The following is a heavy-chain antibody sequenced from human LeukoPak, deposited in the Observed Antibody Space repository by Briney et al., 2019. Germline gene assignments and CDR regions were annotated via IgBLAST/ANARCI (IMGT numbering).Heavy chain of an antibody. CDR3: ARASTDILTGYPGIFWFDP. CDR1: GGSISSYY. V-gene: IGHV4-4*07. J-gene: IGHJ5*02. D-gene: IGHD3-9*01. Sequence: SETLSLTCTVSGGSISSYYWSWIRQPAGKGLEWIGRVYTSGSTNYNPSLKSRVTMSVDTSKNQFSLKLSSVTAADTAVYYCARASTDILTGYPGIFWFDPWGQGTLVTVSS. CDR2: VYTSGST.